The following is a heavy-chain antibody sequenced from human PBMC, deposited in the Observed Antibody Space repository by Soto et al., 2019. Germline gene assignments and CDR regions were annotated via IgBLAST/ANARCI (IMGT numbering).Heavy chain of an antibody. CDR1: GFTFSSYA. J-gene: IGHJ4*02. V-gene: IGHV3-23*01. CDR2: ISGSDDST. Sequence: EVQLLESGGGLVQPGESLRLSCAASGFTFSSYAMSWVRQAPGKGLEWVSVISGSDDSTYYADSVKGRFTISRDNSKNTLYLQMNSLRAEDTAVYYCAKRRSSSTFDYWDQGTLVTVSS. D-gene: IGHD6-6*01. CDR3: AKRRSSSTFDY.